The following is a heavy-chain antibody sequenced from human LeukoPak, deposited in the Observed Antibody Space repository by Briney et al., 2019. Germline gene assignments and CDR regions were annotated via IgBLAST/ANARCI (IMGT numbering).Heavy chain of an antibody. J-gene: IGHJ4*02. Sequence: GGSLRLSCAASGFTFSSYWMSWVRQAPGKGLEWVANIKQDGSEKYYVDSVKGRFTIFRDNAKNSLYLQMNSLRAEDTAVYYCARGLSTVTPEFDYWGQGTLVTVSS. CDR1: GFTFSSYW. CDR3: ARGLSTVTPEFDY. V-gene: IGHV3-7*01. D-gene: IGHD4-17*01. CDR2: IKQDGSEK.